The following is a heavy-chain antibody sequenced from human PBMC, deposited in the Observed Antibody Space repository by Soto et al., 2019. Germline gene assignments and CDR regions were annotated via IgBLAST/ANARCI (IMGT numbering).Heavy chain of an antibody. D-gene: IGHD3-3*01. CDR2: ISGSGGST. V-gene: IGHV3-23*01. CDR3: AKEWHNYDFWSGYYTGY. J-gene: IGHJ4*02. Sequence: PGGSLRLSCAASGFTFSSYAMSWVRQAPGKGLEWVSAISGSGGSTYYADSVKGRFTISRDNSKNTLYLQMNSLRAEDTAVYYCAKEWHNYDFWSGYYTGYWGQGTLVTVSS. CDR1: GFTFSSYA.